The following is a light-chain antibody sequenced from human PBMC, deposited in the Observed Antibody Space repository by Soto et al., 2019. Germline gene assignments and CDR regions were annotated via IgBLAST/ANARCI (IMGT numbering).Light chain of an antibody. CDR2: GAS. Sequence: EIVMSQSPATLSVTTGERATLSCRASQSVSSKLAWYQQKPGQAPRLLIYGASTRATGIPARFSGSGSGTEFTLTISSLQSEDFAVYYCQQYNNWPPITFGQGTRLEIK. CDR3: QQYNNWPPIT. J-gene: IGKJ5*01. V-gene: IGKV3-15*01. CDR1: QSVSSK.